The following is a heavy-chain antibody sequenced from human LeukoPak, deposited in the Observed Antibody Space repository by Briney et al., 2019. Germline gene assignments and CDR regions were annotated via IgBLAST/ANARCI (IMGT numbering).Heavy chain of an antibody. Sequence: TGGSLRLSCAASGFTFSSYGMHWVRQAPGKGLEWVAVISHDGSNPYYADSVKGRFTISRDNSKNTLYLQMSSLRAEDTATYYCAKTHYYDSSGVPGDYWGQGTLVTVSS. CDR1: GFTFSSYG. V-gene: IGHV3-30*18. J-gene: IGHJ4*02. D-gene: IGHD3-22*01. CDR2: ISHDGSNP. CDR3: AKTHYYDSSGVPGDY.